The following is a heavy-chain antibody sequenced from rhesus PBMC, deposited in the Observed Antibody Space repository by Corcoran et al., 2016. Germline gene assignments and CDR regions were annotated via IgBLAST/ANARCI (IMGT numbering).Heavy chain of an antibody. D-gene: IGHD3-16*01. CDR2: IYGSGSST. CDR1: GGPNSSSY. V-gene: IGHV4-169*02. Sequence: QLQLQESGPGLVKPSETLSVTCAVSGGPNSSSYWSWIRQAPGKGLEWIGYIYGSGSSTNYNPSLKSRVTLSVDTSKNQLSLKLSSVTTADTAVYYCAREMGGSYSYDYWGQGVLVTVSS. CDR3: AREMGGSYSYDY. J-gene: IGHJ4*01.